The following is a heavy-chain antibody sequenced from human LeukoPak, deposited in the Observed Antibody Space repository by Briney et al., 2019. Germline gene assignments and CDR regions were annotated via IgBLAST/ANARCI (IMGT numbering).Heavy chain of an antibody. D-gene: IGHD4-11*01. CDR3: ARDRRSATVNNYYYYYMDV. Sequence: SETLSLTCTLPDGSISGYYWSWIRQPAGKGLERIGRIDNSWSTNYNPSLKSRVTMSLDMSKNQFSPKLTSVTAADTAVYYCARDRRSATVNNYYYYYMDVWGKGTTVTVSS. V-gene: IGHV4-4*07. CDR2: IDNSWST. CDR1: DGSISGYY. J-gene: IGHJ6*03.